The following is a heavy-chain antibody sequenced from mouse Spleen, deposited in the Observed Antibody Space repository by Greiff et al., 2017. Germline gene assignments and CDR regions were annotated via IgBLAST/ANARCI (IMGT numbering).Heavy chain of an antibody. CDR2: ISSGGGNT. J-gene: IGHJ4*01. V-gene: IGHV5-9-3*01. CDR1: GFTFSSYA. D-gene: IGHD2-4*01. Sequence: EVQRVESGGGLVKLGGSLKLSCAASGFTFSSYAMSWVRQTPEKRLEWVATISSGGGNTYYPDSVKGRFTISRDNAKNTLYLQMSSLKSEDTAMYYCARHSLYDYDGAMDYWGQGTSVTVSS. CDR3: ARHSLYDYDGAMDY.